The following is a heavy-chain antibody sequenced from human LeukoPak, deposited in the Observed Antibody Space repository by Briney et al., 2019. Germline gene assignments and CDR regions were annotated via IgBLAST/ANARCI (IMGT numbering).Heavy chain of an antibody. CDR1: GGSFSGYY. CDR2: INHSGST. CDR3: ARARVTTVTTGSPFDY. D-gene: IGHD4-17*01. V-gene: IGHV4-34*01. J-gene: IGHJ4*02. Sequence: SETLSLTCAVYGGSFSGYYWSWIRQPPGKGLEWIGEINHSGSTNYNPSLKSRVTISVDTSTNQFSLKLSSVTAADTAVYYCARARVTTVTTGSPFDYWGQGTLVTVSS.